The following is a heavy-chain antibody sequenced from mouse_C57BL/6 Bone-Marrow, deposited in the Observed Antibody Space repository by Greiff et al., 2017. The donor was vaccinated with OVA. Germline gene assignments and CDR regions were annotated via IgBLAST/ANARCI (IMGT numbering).Heavy chain of an antibody. CDR2: INPYNGDT. Sequence: EVQRVESGPELVKPGDSVKISCKASGYSFTGYFMNWVMQSHGKSLEWIGRINPYNGDTFYNQKFKGKATLTVDKSSSTAHMELRSLTSEDSAVYYCARTHTMDYWGQGTSVTVSS. CDR3: ARTHTMDY. V-gene: IGHV1-20*01. CDR1: GYSFTGYF. J-gene: IGHJ4*01. D-gene: IGHD5-1-1*01.